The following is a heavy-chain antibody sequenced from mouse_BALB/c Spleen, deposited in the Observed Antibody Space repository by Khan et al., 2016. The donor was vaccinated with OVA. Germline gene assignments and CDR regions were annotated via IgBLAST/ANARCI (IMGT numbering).Heavy chain of an antibody. V-gene: IGHV3-2*02. CDR2: ISYSGVT. CDR1: GYSITSGYA. J-gene: IGHJ2*01. CDR3: ARGNYYGYYFDY. D-gene: IGHD1-1*01. Sequence: VQLKESGPGLVKPSQSLSLTCTVTGYSITSGYAWNWIRQFPGNKLEWMGYISYSGVTSYTPSLKSRISITRDTSKNQFFLQLNSVTTEDTATYYCARGNYYGYYFDYWGQGTTLTVSP.